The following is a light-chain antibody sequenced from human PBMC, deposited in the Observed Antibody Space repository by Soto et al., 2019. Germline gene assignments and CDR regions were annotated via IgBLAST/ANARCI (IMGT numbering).Light chain of an antibody. CDR2: AAS. CDR3: QQYHTWPIT. J-gene: IGKJ4*01. Sequence: EVVMTHSPATLSVSPGDKVSLSCRANQTISNMLAWYQQKPGQAPRLLIYAASTRATGVSARFSGSGSGTEFTLTISSLQSEDCAIYYCQQYHTWPITFGGGTKVDIK. V-gene: IGKV3-15*01. CDR1: QTISNM.